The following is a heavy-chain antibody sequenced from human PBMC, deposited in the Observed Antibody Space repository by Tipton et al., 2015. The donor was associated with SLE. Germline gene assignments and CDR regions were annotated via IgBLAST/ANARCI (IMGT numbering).Heavy chain of an antibody. Sequence: TLSLTCAVSGGSISSSNWWSWVRQPPGKGLEWIGEIYHSGSTSYNPSLKSRVTISVDTSKNQFSLRLSSVTAADTAIYYCARMHIDLDYSNWYFDLWGRGTLVTVST. J-gene: IGHJ2*01. CDR3: ARMHIDLDYSNWYFDL. V-gene: IGHV4-4*02. CDR1: GGSISSSNW. D-gene: IGHD4-11*01. CDR2: IYHSGST.